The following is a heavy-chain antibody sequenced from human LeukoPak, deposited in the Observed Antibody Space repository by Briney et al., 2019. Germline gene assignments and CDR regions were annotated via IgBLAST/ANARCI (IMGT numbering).Heavy chain of an antibody. D-gene: IGHD3-16*01. V-gene: IGHV3-11*04. CDR3: ARCSDWGGDY. Sequence: GGSLRLSCAASGFTFSDYHMSWFRQAPGKGLVWLSYITSSGSTIYYTDSVKGRFTISRDNAKNSLYLQMNSLRADDTAVYYCARCSDWGGDYWGQGTLVTVSS. CDR2: ITSSGSTI. CDR1: GFTFSDYH. J-gene: IGHJ4*02.